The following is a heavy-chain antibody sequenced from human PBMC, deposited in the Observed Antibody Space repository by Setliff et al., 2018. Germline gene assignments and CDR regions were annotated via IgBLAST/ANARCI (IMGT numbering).Heavy chain of an antibody. CDR3: ARDLGYCSTTSCHGDWFDP. V-gene: IGHV7-4-1*02. J-gene: IGHJ5*02. CDR1: GYTFTTYA. CDR2: INTNTGNP. Sequence: ASVKVSCKTSGYTFTTYAISWMRQAPGQGLEWMGWINTNTGNPTYAQDFTGRFVFSLGTSVSTAYLQISSLKAEDTAVYYCARDLGYCSTTSCHGDWFDPWGQGTLVTVSS. D-gene: IGHD2-2*01.